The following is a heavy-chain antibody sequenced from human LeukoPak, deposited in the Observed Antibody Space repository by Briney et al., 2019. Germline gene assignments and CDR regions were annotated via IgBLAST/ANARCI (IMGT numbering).Heavy chain of an antibody. Sequence: PGGSLRLSCAASGFTFSSYWMHWVRQAPGKGLVWVSRINSDGSTTSYADSVMGRFTISRDNAKNTLYLQMNSLRAEETAVYYCARVIYSGWEGELSDWGQGTLVTVSS. CDR3: ARVIYSGWEGELSD. CDR2: INSDGSTT. D-gene: IGHD6-19*01. CDR1: GFTFSSYW. J-gene: IGHJ4*02. V-gene: IGHV3-74*01.